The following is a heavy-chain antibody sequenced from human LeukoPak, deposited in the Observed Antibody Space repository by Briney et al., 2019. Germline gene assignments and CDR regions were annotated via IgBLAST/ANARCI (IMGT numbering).Heavy chain of an antibody. J-gene: IGHJ4*02. CDR2: IYYTGST. Sequence: SETLSLTCTVSGGSTSSSSYYWGWNRQPPGKGLEWIGSIYYTGSTYYNPSLKSRITILLDTSKNQISLKLSSVTAADTAVYYCSRGSYDILTGYSTLGEFWGQGTLVTVSS. D-gene: IGHD3-9*01. CDR3: SRGSYDILTGYSTLGEF. V-gene: IGHV4-39*01. CDR1: GGSTSSSSYY.